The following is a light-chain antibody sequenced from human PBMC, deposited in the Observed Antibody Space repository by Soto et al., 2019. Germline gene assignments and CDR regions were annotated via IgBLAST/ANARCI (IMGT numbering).Light chain of an antibody. J-gene: IGKJ2*01. Sequence: EVVLTQSPGTLSLSPGERATLSCRASRRISSAYLAWYQQKPGQAPRLLIYGASTRATDIPDRFTGSGSATDFTLIISRLEPVDFAVYYCLQSGNSPLTFGQGTRLEIK. CDR1: RRISSAY. CDR3: LQSGNSPLT. V-gene: IGKV3-20*01. CDR2: GAS.